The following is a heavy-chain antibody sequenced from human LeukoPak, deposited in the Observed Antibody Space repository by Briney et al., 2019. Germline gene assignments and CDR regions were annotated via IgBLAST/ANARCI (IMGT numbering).Heavy chain of an antibody. J-gene: IGHJ3*02. D-gene: IGHD3-22*01. CDR3: AKDIDDSSGYSGLGAFDI. CDR2: ISAYNGNT. V-gene: IGHV1-18*04. Sequence: ASVKVSCKASGYTFTSYGISWVRQAPGQGLEWMGWISAYNGNTNYAQKLQGRVTMTTDTSTSTAYMELRSLRSDDTAVYYCAKDIDDSSGYSGLGAFDIWGQGTMVTVSS. CDR1: GYTFTSYG.